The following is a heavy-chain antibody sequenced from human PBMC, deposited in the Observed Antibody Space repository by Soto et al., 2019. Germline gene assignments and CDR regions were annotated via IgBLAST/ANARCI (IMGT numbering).Heavy chain of an antibody. V-gene: IGHV1-58*02. CDR3: AAKGSGYDTDYYYHGMDV. CDR1: GFTFTSSA. Sequence: GASVKVSCKASGFTFTSSAMQWVRQARGQRLEWIGWIVVGSGNTNYAQKFQERVTITRDMSTSTAYMELSSLRSEDTAVYYCAAKGSGYDTDYYYHGMDVWGQGTTVTVSS. D-gene: IGHD5-12*01. J-gene: IGHJ6*02. CDR2: IVVGSGNT.